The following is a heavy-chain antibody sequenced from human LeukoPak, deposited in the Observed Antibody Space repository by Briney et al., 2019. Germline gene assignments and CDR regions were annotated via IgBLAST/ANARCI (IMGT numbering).Heavy chain of an antibody. CDR2: ISWNSGSI. V-gene: IGHV3-9*01. CDR1: GFTFDDYA. J-gene: IGHJ3*02. D-gene: IGHD3-3*01. CDR3: TLLKLVFGPGGPAKNAFDI. Sequence: PGRSLRLSCAASGFTFDDYAMHWVRQAPGKGLEWVSGISWNSGSIGYADSVKGRFTISRDNAKNSLYLQMNSLRAEDTALYYCTLLKLVFGPGGPAKNAFDIWGQGTMVTVSS.